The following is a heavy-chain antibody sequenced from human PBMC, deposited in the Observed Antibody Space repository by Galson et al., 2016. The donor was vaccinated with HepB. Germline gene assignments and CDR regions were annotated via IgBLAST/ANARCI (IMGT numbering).Heavy chain of an antibody. CDR3: ADPPTGY. D-gene: IGHD1-1*01. CDR1: GFTFSGYW. CDR2: INQDGSEK. Sequence: SLRLSCAASGFTFSGYWMTWVRQAPGKGLEWVANINQDGSEKHYVDSVKGRFTISRDNAKNSLYLQMNSLGAEDTAVYYCADPPTGYWGQGSLVTVPS. V-gene: IGHV3-7*03. J-gene: IGHJ4*02.